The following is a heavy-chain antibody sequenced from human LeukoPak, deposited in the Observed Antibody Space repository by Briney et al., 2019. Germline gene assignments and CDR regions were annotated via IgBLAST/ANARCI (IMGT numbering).Heavy chain of an antibody. V-gene: IGHV1-8*01. D-gene: IGHD2-21*02. CDR1: GYTFTSYD. CDR2: MNPNSGNT. Sequence: ASVTVSCKASGYTFTSYDINWVRQATGQGLEWMGWMNPNSGNTGYAQKFQGRVTMTRSTSISTAYMELSSLRSEDTAVYYCASAYCGGDCYSPGATNYYYYGMDVWGQGTTVTVSS. J-gene: IGHJ6*02. CDR3: ASAYCGGDCYSPGATNYYYYGMDV.